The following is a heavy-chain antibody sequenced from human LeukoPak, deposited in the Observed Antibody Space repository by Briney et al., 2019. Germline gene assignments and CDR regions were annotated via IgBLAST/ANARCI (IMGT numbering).Heavy chain of an antibody. CDR3: ARDVYCSGGSCYPPLFDY. J-gene: IGHJ4*02. CDR2: ISSSSYI. V-gene: IGHV3-21*01. Sequence: PGGSLRLSCAASGFTFSSYSMNWVRQAPGKGLEWVSSISSSSYIYYADSVKGRFTISRDNAKNSLYLQMNSLRADDTAVYYCARDVYCSGGSCYPPLFDYWGQGTLVTVSS. CDR1: GFTFSSYS. D-gene: IGHD2-15*01.